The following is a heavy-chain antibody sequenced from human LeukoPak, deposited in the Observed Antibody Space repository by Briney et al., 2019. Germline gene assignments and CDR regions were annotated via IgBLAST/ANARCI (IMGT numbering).Heavy chain of an antibody. CDR2: ISGSGGST. CDR1: GFTFSSYW. CDR3: AKDLTSTVTTSGAFDY. J-gene: IGHJ4*02. Sequence: GGSLRLSCAASGFTFSSYWMSWVRQAPGKGLEWVSAISGSGGSTYYADSVKGRFTISRDNSKNTLYLQMNSLRAEDTAVYYCAKDLTSTVTTSGAFDYWGQGTLVTVSS. D-gene: IGHD4-17*01. V-gene: IGHV3-23*01.